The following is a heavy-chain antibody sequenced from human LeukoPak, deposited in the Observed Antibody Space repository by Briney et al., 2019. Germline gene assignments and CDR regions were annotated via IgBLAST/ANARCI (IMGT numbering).Heavy chain of an antibody. V-gene: IGHV3-7*01. CDR3: ARDTPEMATNRLGWFDP. Sequence: GGSLRLSCAASGFTFSSYCMSWVRQAPGKGLEWVANIKQDGSEKYCVDSVKGRFTISRDNAKNSLYLQMNSLRAEDTAVYYCARDTPEMATNRLGWFDPWGQGTLVIVSS. D-gene: IGHD5-24*01. CDR1: GFTFSSYC. CDR2: IKQDGSEK. J-gene: IGHJ5*02.